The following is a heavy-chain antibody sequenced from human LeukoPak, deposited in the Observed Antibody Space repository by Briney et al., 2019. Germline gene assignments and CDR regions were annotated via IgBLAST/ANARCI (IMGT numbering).Heavy chain of an antibody. D-gene: IGHD3-3*01. CDR3: ATYDFPTLTYYYYYGMDV. CDR2: ISYYGSNK. Sequence: PGRSLRLSCAASGFTFSIYGMHWDSQAPDKVLEWVAAISYYGSNKYYADSVKGRFTISRDNSKNTLYLQMNSLRAEETAVYYCATYDFPTLTYYYYYGMDVWGQGTTVTVSS. J-gene: IGHJ6*02. V-gene: IGHV3-30*03. CDR1: GFTFSIYG.